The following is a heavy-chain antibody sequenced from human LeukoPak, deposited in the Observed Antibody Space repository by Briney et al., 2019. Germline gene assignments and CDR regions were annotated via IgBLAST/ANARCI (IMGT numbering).Heavy chain of an antibody. V-gene: IGHV3-23*01. Sequence: GRSLRLSCAASGFTFSSYAMSWVRQAPGKGLEWVSAISGSGGSTYYAASVKGRFPICRDNAKNSLSLQMNSLGPEDTALYYSASDPPYSGHYFDFRGQGTLVTVAS. D-gene: IGHD1-26*01. CDR1: GFTFSSYA. CDR3: ASDPPYSGHYFDF. J-gene: IGHJ4*02. CDR2: ISGSGGST.